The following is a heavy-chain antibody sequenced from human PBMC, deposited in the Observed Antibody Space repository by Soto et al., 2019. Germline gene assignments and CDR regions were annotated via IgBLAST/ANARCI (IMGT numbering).Heavy chain of an antibody. V-gene: IGHV4-30-4*01. CDR1: VGSISSGDYY. J-gene: IGHJ4*02. Sequence: QVQLQESGPGLVKPSQTLSLTCTVSVGSISSGDYYWSWIRQPPGKGLEWIGYIYYSGSTSYNPSLNSRVTISLDTSKNQFSLTLSSVTAADTAVYYCARVGGFGATTIDYWGQGTLVTVSS. CDR3: ARVGGFGATTIDY. CDR2: IYYSGST. D-gene: IGHD3-10*01.